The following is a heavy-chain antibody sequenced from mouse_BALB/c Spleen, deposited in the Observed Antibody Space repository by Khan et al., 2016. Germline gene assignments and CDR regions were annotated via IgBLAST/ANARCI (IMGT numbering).Heavy chain of an antibody. CDR1: GLSLTSYG. D-gene: IGHD3-3*01. J-gene: IGHJ2*01. Sequence: QVQLQQSGPGLVAPSQSLSITCTVSGLSLTSYGVHWVRQPPGKGLEWLGVIRAGGSTNSNSAFMSRLSISKDNSKSQVFLKMNSLQTDDTTMYYCARHEDIWGQGTTLTVSS. CDR3: ARHEDI. V-gene: IGHV2-9*02. CDR2: IRAGGST.